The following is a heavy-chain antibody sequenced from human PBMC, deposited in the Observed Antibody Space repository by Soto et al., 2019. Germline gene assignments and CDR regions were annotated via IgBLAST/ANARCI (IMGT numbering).Heavy chain of an antibody. CDR1: GGSFSGYY. Sequence: SETLSLTCAVYGGSFSGYYWIWIRQPPGKGLEWIGEINHSGSTNYNPSLKSRVTISVDTSKNQFSLKLSSVTAADTAVYYCARGRGSVRGDYVIWFDPWGQGTLVTVSS. CDR2: INHSGST. CDR3: ARGRGSVRGDYVIWFDP. D-gene: IGHD4-17*01. V-gene: IGHV4-34*01. J-gene: IGHJ5*02.